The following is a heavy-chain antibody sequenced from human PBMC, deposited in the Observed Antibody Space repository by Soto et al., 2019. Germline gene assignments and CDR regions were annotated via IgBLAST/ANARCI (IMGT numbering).Heavy chain of an antibody. CDR1: GGTFSSYA. V-gene: IGHV1-69*13. CDR2: IIPIFGTA. J-gene: IGHJ4*02. CDR3: ARGGIGYSYGYFDY. D-gene: IGHD5-18*01. Sequence: ASVKVSCKASGGTFSSYAISWVRQAPGQGLEWMGGIIPIFGTANYAQKFQGRVTITADESTSTAYMELSSLRSEDTAVYYCARGGIGYSYGYFDYWGQGTLVTVSS.